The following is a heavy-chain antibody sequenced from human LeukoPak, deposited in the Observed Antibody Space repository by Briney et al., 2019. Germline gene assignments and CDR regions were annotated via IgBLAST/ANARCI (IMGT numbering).Heavy chain of an antibody. V-gene: IGHV4-38-2*02. CDR3: ARVAQGWFDP. J-gene: IGHJ5*02. CDR1: GYSLSSGYY. CDR2: IYHSGST. Sequence: SETLSLTCTVSGYSLSSGYYWGWIRQPPGKGLEWIGSIYHSGSTYYNPSLKSRVTISVDTSKNQFSLKLSSVTAADTAVYYCARVAQGWFDPWGQGTLVTVSS.